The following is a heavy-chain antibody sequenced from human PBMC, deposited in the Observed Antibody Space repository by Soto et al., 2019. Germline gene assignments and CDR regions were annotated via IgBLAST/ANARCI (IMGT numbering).Heavy chain of an antibody. V-gene: IGHV3-53*02. CDR1: GFTVSTYN. J-gene: IGHJ6*02. Sequence: EVHLVESGGGLMQPWGSLRLYCAASGFTVSTYNMIWVRQAPVKGLEWVSVTYSGGSTQYADSVKGRFTVSRDNSKNTLYMQMSSLRGVDTAVDYCARKLSGAVQGWAYGMDVWGRGTTVTVSS. D-gene: IGHD1-26*01. CDR2: TYSGGST. CDR3: ARKLSGAVQGWAYGMDV.